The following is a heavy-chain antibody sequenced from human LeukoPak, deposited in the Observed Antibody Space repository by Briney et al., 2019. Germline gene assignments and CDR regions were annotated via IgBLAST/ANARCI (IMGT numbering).Heavy chain of an antibody. CDR3: AKGYSSSWYYYAFDI. J-gene: IGHJ3*02. CDR1: GFTFSSYW. D-gene: IGHD6-13*01. V-gene: IGHV3-21*04. CDR2: ISSSSSYI. Sequence: SGGSLRLSCAASGFTFSSYWMHWVRQAPGKGLEWVSSISSSSSYIYCADSVKGRFTISRDNAKNSLYLQMNSLRAEDMALYYCAKGYSSSWYYYAFDIRGQGTMVTVSS.